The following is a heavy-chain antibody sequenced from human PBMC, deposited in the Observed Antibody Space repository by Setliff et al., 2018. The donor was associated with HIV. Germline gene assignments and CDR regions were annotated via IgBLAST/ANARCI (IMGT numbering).Heavy chain of an antibody. J-gene: IGHJ4*01. CDR3: ARVPSGAVGLVRAGVYF. V-gene: IGHV1-18*01. CDR2: LNLDSGQT. Sequence: ASVKVSCKAAGYSFTAYGISWVRQAPGQGVEWMGWLNLDSGQTNFAQKFQDRVTVTTDTSTSTTYMGLRGRRSEDTATYYCARVPSGAVGLVRAGVYFWVQGPKVTLSP. D-gene: IGHD1-26*01. CDR1: GYSFTAYG.